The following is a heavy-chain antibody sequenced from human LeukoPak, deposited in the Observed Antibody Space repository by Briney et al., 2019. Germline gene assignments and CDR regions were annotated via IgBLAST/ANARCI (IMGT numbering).Heavy chain of an antibody. J-gene: IGHJ4*02. Sequence: GGSLRLSCAASGFTFSSYSMNWVHQAPGKGLEWVSYISSSSSTIYYADSVKGRFTISRDNAKNSLYLQMNSLRAEDTAVYYCARSYYDSLEDYFDYWGQGTLVTVSS. CDR1: GFTFSSYS. CDR2: ISSSSSTI. V-gene: IGHV3-48*04. CDR3: ARSYYDSLEDYFDY. D-gene: IGHD3-22*01.